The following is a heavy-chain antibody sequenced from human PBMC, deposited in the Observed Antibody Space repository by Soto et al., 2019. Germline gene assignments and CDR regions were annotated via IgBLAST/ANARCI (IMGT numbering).Heavy chain of an antibody. Sequence: QVQLVQSGAEVKKPGSSVKVSCKASGGTFSSYAISWVRQAPGQGLEWMGGIIPIFGTANYAQKFQGRVTITADESTSTAYMELSSLRSEDTAVYYCARDVGYCISTSCYGRYGMDVWGQGTTVTVSS. CDR2: IIPIFGTA. CDR1: GGTFSSYA. D-gene: IGHD2-2*03. V-gene: IGHV1-69*12. CDR3: ARDVGYCISTSCYGRYGMDV. J-gene: IGHJ6*02.